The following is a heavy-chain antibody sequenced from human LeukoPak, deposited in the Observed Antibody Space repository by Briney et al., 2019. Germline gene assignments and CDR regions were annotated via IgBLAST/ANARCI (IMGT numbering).Heavy chain of an antibody. CDR1: GFTFSSYA. J-gene: IGHJ4*02. CDR2: ITDNGNTT. Sequence: HPGGSLRLSCAASGFTFSSYAMNWVRLAPGKGLEWVSAITDNGNTTYYADSVKGRFTISRDNAKNSLYLQMNSLRAEDTAVYYCARVCCSSTSCYSPLFDYWGQGTLVTVSS. V-gene: IGHV3-23*01. D-gene: IGHD2-2*01. CDR3: ARVCCSSTSCYSPLFDY.